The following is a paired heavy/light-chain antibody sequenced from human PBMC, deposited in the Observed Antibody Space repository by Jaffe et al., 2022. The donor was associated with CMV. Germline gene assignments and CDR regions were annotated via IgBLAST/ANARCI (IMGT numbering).Light chain of an antibody. J-gene: IGLJ2*01. Sequence: QSVLTQPPSVSGAPGQRVTISCTGSGSNIGAGYDVHWYQQLPGTAPKLLIYDNNYRPSGVPDRFSGSKSGTSASLAITGLQAEDEADYYCHSYDSSLSGHVVFGGGTKLTVL. V-gene: IGLV1-40*01. CDR1: GSNIGAGYD. CDR3: HSYDSSLSGHVV. CDR2: DNN.
Heavy chain of an antibody. CDR3: AVVGLFGGGHAFDI. CDR1: GYTFTSYA. CDR2: INAGNGDT. D-gene: IGHD1-26*01. Sequence: QVQLVQSGAEVKKPGASVKVSCKASGYTFTSYAMHWVRQAPGQRLEWMGWINAGNGDTKYSQKFRGTVTFTRDTSASTAYMDLSSLRSEDTAMYYCAVVGLFGGGHAFDIWGQGTMVTVSS. V-gene: IGHV1-3*01. J-gene: IGHJ3*02.